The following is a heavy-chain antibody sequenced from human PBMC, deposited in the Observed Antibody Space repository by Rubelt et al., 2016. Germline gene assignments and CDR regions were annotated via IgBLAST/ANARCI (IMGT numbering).Heavy chain of an antibody. V-gene: IGHV3-11*06. CDR3: AMGYYSNSFDY. CDR2: IAGDSSYT. J-gene: IGHJ4*02. D-gene: IGHD4-11*01. Sequence: VQLVESGGGLVQPGGSLRLSCAASGFTFSDYYMSWIRQAPGKGLEWVSYIAGDSSYTNYGDSVKGRFTISRDNAKNSLYLQMNSLRAEDTAVYYCAMGYYSNSFDYWGQGTLVTVSS. CDR1: GFTFSDYY.